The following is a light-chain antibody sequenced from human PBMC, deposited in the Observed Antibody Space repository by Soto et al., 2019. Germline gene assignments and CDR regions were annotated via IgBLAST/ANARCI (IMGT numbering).Light chain of an antibody. J-gene: IGKJ1*01. CDR1: QGISTY. CDR3: QQYYGYPWT. V-gene: IGKV1-8*01. Sequence: AIRMTQSPSSLSASTGDRVTITCRASQGISTYLAWYQQKPGKAPNLLISAASTLQSGVPSRFSGSGSGTDFTLTISCLQSEDFATYYCQQYYGYPWTFGQGTKVEIK. CDR2: AAS.